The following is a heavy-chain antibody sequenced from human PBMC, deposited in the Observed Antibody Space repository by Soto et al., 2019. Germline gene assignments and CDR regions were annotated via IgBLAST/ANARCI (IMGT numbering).Heavy chain of an antibody. D-gene: IGHD3-22*01. Sequence: QVQLVQSGAEVKKPGASVKVSYKASGYTFSSYGINWVRQAPGQGLEWLGWVSPYDGYTNYAQILQGRVSMTTDTSTKTAYMEVRSLRSDDTAVYYCARGGYYDSSGSRNYFYYGMNVWGQGTTVTVSS. CDR1: GYTFSSYG. CDR2: VSPYDGYT. J-gene: IGHJ6*02. CDR3: ARGGYYDSSGSRNYFYYGMNV. V-gene: IGHV1-18*01.